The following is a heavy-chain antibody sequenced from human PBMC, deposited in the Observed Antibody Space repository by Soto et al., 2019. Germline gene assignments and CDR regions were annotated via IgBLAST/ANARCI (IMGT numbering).Heavy chain of an antibody. Sequence: VQLVQSGVEVKKPGASVKVSCKASGYTFTNYGISWVRQAPGQGLEWMGWINTYTGNTNYVQKDQARVTMTTEKSTSTAYMELRSPRPDDTAVYYCARDLLYSTNDTVRFDIWGQGTMLTVSS. V-gene: IGHV1-18*01. J-gene: IGHJ3*02. CDR2: INTYTGNT. D-gene: IGHD6-13*01. CDR3: ARDLLYSTNDTVRFDI. CDR1: GYTFTNYG.